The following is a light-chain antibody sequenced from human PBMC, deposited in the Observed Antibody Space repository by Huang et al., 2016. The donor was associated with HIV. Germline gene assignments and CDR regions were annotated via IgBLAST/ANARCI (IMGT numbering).Light chain of an antibody. J-gene: IGKJ5*01. Sequence: EIVLTQSPGTLSLSPGERAALSCRASQRVSNNYLAWYQQRPGQAPRLLIYGASRRATGIPDRFSGSGSGTDFTLTISRLEPEDFAVYYCQQYGSSPPVTFGQGTRLEMK. CDR3: QQYGSSPPVT. V-gene: IGKV3-20*01. CDR2: GAS. CDR1: QRVSNNY.